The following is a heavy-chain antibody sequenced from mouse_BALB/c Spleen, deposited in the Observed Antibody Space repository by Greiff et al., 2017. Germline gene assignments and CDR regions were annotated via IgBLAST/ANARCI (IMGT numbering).Heavy chain of an antibody. D-gene: IGHD1-2*01. Sequence: QVQLQQSGPELVRPGVSVKISCKGSGYTFTDYAMHWVKQSHAKSLEWIGVISTYYGNTNYNQKFKGKATMTVDKSSSTAYIELARLTSEDSAIYYCARWTATYFDVWGAGTTVTVSS. CDR3: ARWTATYFDV. CDR2: ISTYYGNT. V-gene: IGHV1-67*01. J-gene: IGHJ1*01. CDR1: GYTFTDYA.